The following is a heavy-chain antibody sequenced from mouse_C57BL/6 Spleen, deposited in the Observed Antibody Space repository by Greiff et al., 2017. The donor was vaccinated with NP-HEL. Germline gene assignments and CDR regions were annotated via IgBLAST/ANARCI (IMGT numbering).Heavy chain of an antibody. D-gene: IGHD2-1*01. CDR2: INPYNGGT. J-gene: IGHJ4*01. V-gene: IGHV1-19*01. CDR3: ARERKLYGNYFLYAMDY. CDR1: GYTFTDYY. Sequence: EVQLQQSGPVLVKPGASVKMSCKASGYTFTDYYMNWVKQSHGKSLEWIGVINPYNGGTSYNQKFKGKATLTVDKSSSTAYMELNSLTSEDSAVYYCARERKLYGNYFLYAMDYWGQGTSVTVSS.